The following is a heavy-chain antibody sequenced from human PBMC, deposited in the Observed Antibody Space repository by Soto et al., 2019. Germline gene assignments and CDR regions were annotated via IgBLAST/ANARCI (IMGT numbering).Heavy chain of an antibody. D-gene: IGHD3-22*01. V-gene: IGHV3-23*01. Sequence: EVQLLESGGGLVQPGGSLRLSCAASGFTFSSYAMSWVRQAPGKGLEWVSAISGSGGSTYYADSVKGRFTISRDNSKNTLYLQMNSLRAEDTAVYYCAKYHSSGGYYYSYFDYWGQGTLVTVSS. J-gene: IGHJ4*02. CDR1: GFTFSSYA. CDR3: AKYHSSGGYYYSYFDY. CDR2: ISGSGGST.